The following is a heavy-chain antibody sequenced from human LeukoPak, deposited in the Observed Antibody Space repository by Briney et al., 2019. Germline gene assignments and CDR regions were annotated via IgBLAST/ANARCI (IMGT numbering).Heavy chain of an antibody. D-gene: IGHD3-10*01. V-gene: IGHV4-34*01. CDR1: GGSFSGYY. J-gene: IGHJ5*02. CDR2: INHSGST. Sequence: PSETLSLTCAVYGGSFSGYYWSWIRQPPGKGLEWIGEINHSGSTNYNPSLKSRVTISVDTSKNQFSLKLSSVTAADTAVYYCARRGTGRWFDPRGQGTLVTVSS. CDR3: ARRGTGRWFDP.